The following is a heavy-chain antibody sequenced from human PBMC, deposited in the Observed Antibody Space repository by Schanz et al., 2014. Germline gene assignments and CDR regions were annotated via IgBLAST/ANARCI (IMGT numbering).Heavy chain of an antibody. CDR3: ARGGDPEDVFDI. D-gene: IGHD2-21*01. CDR2: IIPIHGIV. CDR1: GGTFSTYP. V-gene: IGHV1-69*02. Sequence: QVQLVQSGAEVKKPGSSMKVSCKASGGTFSTYPINWLRQAPGQGLEWMGRIIPIHGIVNYAQRFQDRVRITADKSTSADYMELSSLRSDDTAVYYCARGGDPEDVFDIWGQGTMLTVSS. J-gene: IGHJ3*02.